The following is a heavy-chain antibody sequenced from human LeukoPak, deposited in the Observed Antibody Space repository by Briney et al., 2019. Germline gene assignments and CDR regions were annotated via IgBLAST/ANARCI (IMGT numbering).Heavy chain of an antibody. CDR3: ARDGVVGYYDSSGYPIYLSDI. CDR2: INPNSGGT. J-gene: IGHJ3*02. D-gene: IGHD3-22*01. Sequence: ASVKVSCKASGYTFTGYYMHWVRQAPGQGLEWMGWINPNSGGTNYAQKLQGRVTMTTDTSTSTAYMELRSLRSDDTAVYYCARDGVVGYYDSSGYPIYLSDIWGQGTMVTVSS. V-gene: IGHV1-2*02. CDR1: GYTFTGYY.